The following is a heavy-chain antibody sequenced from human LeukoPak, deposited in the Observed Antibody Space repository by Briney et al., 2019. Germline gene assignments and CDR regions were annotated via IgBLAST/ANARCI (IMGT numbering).Heavy chain of an antibody. J-gene: IGHJ6*04. D-gene: IGHD2-2*01. CDR2: IHSDGSST. CDR1: GFIFRIYW. V-gene: IGHV3-74*01. CDR3: ARDRMAYCSSTSCYDDGMDV. Sequence: GGSLRLSCAASGFIFRIYWLHWVRPAPAKGLVWVSRIHSDGSSTSYADSEKGRFTISRDNAKNTQYLQITSLRAEDTAVYYCARDRMAYCSSTSCYDDGMDVWGKGTTVTASS.